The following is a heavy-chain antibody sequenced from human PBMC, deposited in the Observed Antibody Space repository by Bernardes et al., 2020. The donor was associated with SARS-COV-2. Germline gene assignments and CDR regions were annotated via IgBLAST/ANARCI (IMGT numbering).Heavy chain of an antibody. CDR1: GGSISSYY. Sequence: SLTCTVSGGSISSYYWSWIRQPPGKGLEWIGYIYYSGSTNYNPSLKSRVTISVDTSKNQFSLKLSSVTAADTAVYYCARLPGTRVAGTVYWGQGTLVTVSS. CDR3: ARLPGTRVAGTVY. D-gene: IGHD6-19*01. V-gene: IGHV4-59*08. CDR2: IYYSGST. J-gene: IGHJ4*02.